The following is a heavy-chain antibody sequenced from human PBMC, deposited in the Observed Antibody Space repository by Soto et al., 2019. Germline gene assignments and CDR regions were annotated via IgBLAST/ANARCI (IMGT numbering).Heavy chain of an antibody. Sequence: GASVKVSCKASGYTFTSYYMHWVRQAPGQGLEWMGIINPSGGRTSYTQNFQGRVTMTRDTSTSTVYMELSSLRSEDTAVYYCARDLAYYDSSGSRAYWGQGTLVTVSS. CDR1: GYTFTSYY. CDR2: INPSGGRT. J-gene: IGHJ4*02. CDR3: ARDLAYYDSSGSRAY. V-gene: IGHV1-46*01. D-gene: IGHD3-22*01.